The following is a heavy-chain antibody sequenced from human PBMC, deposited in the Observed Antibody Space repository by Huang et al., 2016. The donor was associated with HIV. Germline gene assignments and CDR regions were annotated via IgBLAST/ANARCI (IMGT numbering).Heavy chain of an antibody. D-gene: IGHD2-15*01. CDR1: GFTLSGFG. Sequence: QLQLVESGGGVVQPGTSLRVSCAASGFTLSGFGRHWVRQTPGKGREGGAVISYDGRSQLDAGSVKGRFTISRDNSDNTLYLKMNSLRPDDTGFYYCAKESRWFSSLDHWGQGILVTVSS. V-gene: IGHV3-30*18. J-gene: IGHJ4*02. CDR3: AKESRWFSSLDH. CDR2: ISYDGRSQ.